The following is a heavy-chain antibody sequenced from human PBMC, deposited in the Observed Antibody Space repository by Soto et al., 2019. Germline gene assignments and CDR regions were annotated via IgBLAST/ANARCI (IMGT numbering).Heavy chain of an antibody. D-gene: IGHD3-10*01. CDR2: VSAGGDMT. CDR1: GVTFSSYA. Sequence: GGSLRLSCAASGVTFSSYAMSWVRQAPGKGLEWVSSVSAGGDMTYYSDSVKGRFTISRDNSNNALFLQMNSLRAEDTALYYCARGDRGGSGSPASYYYSGLDVWGQGTTVTVSS. V-gene: IGHV3-23*01. J-gene: IGHJ6*02. CDR3: ARGDRGGSGSPASYYYSGLDV.